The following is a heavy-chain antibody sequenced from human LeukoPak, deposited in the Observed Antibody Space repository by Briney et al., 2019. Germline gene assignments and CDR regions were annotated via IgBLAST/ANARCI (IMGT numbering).Heavy chain of an antibody. Sequence: ASVKVSCKASGYTFTGYYMHWVRQAPGQGLEWMGWINPNSGGTNYAQKFQGWVTMTRDTSISTAYMELSRLRSDDTAVYYCARGYLRYCSGGSCYRYDAFDIWGQGTMVIVSS. CDR3: ARGYLRYCSGGSCYRYDAFDI. CDR1: GYTFTGYY. CDR2: INPNSGGT. D-gene: IGHD2-15*01. J-gene: IGHJ3*02. V-gene: IGHV1-2*04.